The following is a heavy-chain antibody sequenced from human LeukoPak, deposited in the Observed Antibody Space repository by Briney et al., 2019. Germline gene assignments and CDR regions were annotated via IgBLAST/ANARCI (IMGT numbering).Heavy chain of an antibody. CDR3: ARDRNDFWSGGYYFDY. CDR2: INPSGGST. J-gene: IGHJ4*02. Sequence: ASVKVSCKASGYTFTSYHMHWVRQAPGQGLEWMGIINPSGGSTSYAQKFQGRVTMTRDMSTSTVYMELSSLRSEDTAVYYCARDRNDFWSGGYYFDYWGQGTLVTVSS. CDR1: GYTFTSYH. V-gene: IGHV1-46*01. D-gene: IGHD3-3*01.